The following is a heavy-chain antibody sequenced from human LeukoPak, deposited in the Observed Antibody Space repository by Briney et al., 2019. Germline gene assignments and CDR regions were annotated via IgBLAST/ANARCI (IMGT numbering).Heavy chain of an antibody. D-gene: IGHD3-3*01. J-gene: IGHJ6*03. CDR2: ISSSGSYI. CDR3: ARGAGTIFGEYYYYIDV. CDR1: GVTFSDSA. V-gene: IGHV3-21*01. Sequence: GGSLRLSCAASGVTFSDSAMTWVRQVPVKGLEWVSSISSSGSYIYYADSVKGRFTISRDNAKNSLYLQMNSLRADDTAVYHCARGAGTIFGEYYYYIDVWGKGTAVTVSS.